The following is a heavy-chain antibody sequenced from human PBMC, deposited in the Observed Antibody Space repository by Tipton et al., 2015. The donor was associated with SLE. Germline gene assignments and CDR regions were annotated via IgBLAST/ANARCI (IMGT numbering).Heavy chain of an antibody. CDR1: GGSISSGSFY. CDR2: FYSSGST. CDR3: ARDGPTWGYYYYMDV. Sequence: TLSLTCTVSGGSISSGSFYWSWIRQPAGNGLEWIGRFYSSGSTKYNPSLKSRVTISVDTSKNQFSLKLSSVTAADTAVYYCARDGPTWGYYYYMDVWGKGTTVTVSS. V-gene: IGHV4-61*02. D-gene: IGHD7-27*01. J-gene: IGHJ6*03.